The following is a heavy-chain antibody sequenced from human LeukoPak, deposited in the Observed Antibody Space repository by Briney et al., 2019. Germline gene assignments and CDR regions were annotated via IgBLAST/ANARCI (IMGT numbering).Heavy chain of an antibody. Sequence: GASVKVSCKASGYTFTSYGISWVRQAPGQGLGWMGWISAYNGNTNYAQKLQGRVTMTTDTSTSTAYMELRSLRSDDTAVYYCASYKYCSSTSCYLSGEDMGDAFDIWGQGTMVTVSS. CDR2: ISAYNGNT. J-gene: IGHJ3*02. CDR1: GYTFTSYG. CDR3: ASYKYCSSTSCYLSGEDMGDAFDI. D-gene: IGHD2-2*01. V-gene: IGHV1-18*01.